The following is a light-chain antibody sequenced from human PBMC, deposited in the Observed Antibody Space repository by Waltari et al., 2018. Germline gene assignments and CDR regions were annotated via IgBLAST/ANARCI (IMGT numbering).Light chain of an antibody. J-gene: IGLJ7*01. Sequence: TVVTQEPSLSVSPGGTVTLTCGLNSDPVSTTNYHSWFQQTTGPAPRTLLYSTNTHTSEVPNRFSCSLLGNKAARTITGAQADDESDYYCMVYVNTGISLVGGGTRLTVL. V-gene: IGLV8-61*01. CDR3: MVYVNTGISL. CDR1: SDPVSTTNY. CDR2: STN.